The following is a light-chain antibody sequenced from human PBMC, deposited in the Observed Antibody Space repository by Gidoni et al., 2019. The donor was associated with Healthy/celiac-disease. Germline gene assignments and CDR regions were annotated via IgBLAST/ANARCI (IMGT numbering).Light chain of an antibody. CDR2: GAS. J-gene: IGKJ4*01. CDR3: QQYYSTPPLT. V-gene: IGKV4-1*01. CDR1: QSVLYSSKNKNY. Sequence: DIVMTQAPDSLAVSLGERATTNCKSSQSVLYSSKNKNYLAWYQQKPGQPPKLLIYGASTRESGVPDRVSGSGSGTDFTLTISSLQAEDVAVYYCQQYYSTPPLTFGGGTKVEIK.